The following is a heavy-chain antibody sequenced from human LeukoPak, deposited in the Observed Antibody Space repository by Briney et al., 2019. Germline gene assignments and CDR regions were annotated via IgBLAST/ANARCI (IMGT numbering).Heavy chain of an antibody. Sequence: GGSLRLSCAASGFTFEDYAMHWVRQAPGKGLEWVSGISWNSGSIGYADSVKGRFTISRDNSKNTLYLQMNSLRAEDTAVYYCASLYFDYWGQGTLVTVSS. J-gene: IGHJ4*02. CDR1: GFTFEDYA. CDR3: ASLYFDY. V-gene: IGHV3-9*01. D-gene: IGHD3-10*01. CDR2: ISWNSGSI.